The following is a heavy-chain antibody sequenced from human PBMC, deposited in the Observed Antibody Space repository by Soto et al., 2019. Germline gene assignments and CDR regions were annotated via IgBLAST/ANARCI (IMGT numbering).Heavy chain of an antibody. CDR2: XIXXXGXT. J-gene: IGHJ5*02. CDR1: VGTFSNCS. D-gene: IGHD6-13*01. V-gene: IGHV1-69*13. Sequence: SVKVYCNASVGTFSNCSISWVRQDPGQGLEWMXGXIXXXGXTXXXKXXXXTITITADESTSTAYMELISLISEDTAVYYCAKGEDRSWYFWFDPWGQGTFVTVSS. CDR3: AKGEDRSWYFWFDP.